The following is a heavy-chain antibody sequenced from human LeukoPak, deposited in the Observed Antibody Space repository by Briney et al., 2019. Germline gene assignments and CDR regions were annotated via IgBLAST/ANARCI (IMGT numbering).Heavy chain of an antibody. CDR3: VSGGRWLYLGDY. CDR1: GFTFSGYE. J-gene: IGHJ4*02. D-gene: IGHD5-24*01. Sequence: PGGSLRLSCIVSGFTFSGYEMSWVRQAPGKGLEWVSCISSSGGSPYYADPVEGRFTISRDNAKNSLFLQINSLRVEDTAIYYCVSGGRWLYLGDYWGQGTLVTVSS. V-gene: IGHV3-48*03. CDR2: ISSSGGSP.